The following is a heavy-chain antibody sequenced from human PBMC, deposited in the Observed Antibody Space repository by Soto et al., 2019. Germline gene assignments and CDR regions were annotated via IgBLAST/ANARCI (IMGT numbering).Heavy chain of an antibody. V-gene: IGHV4-34*01. J-gene: IGHJ4*02. CDR2: INHSGST. CDR3: ASRYSSGFDY. CDR1: GGSFSGYY. Sequence: SETLSLTCAVYGGSFSGYYWSWIRQPPGKGLEWIGEINHSGSTNYNPSLKSRVTISVDTSKNQFSLKPSSVTAADTAVYYCASRYSSGFDYWGQGTLVTVSS. D-gene: IGHD6-19*01.